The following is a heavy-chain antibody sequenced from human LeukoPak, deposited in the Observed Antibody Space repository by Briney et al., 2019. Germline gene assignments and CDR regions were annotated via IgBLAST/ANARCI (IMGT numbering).Heavy chain of an antibody. CDR3: VRLALYPGKFSFDY. Sequence: GESLKISCEASGYTFTTFWIGWVRQMPGEGLEWGGSIFPPDSNTKYSPSFQDLVTFSADKSINTAYLQWSSLKASDTAIYYCVRLALYPGKFSFDYWGQGTLVTVSS. CDR1: GYTFTTFW. CDR2: IFPPDSNT. J-gene: IGHJ4*02. D-gene: IGHD2/OR15-2a*01. V-gene: IGHV5-51*01.